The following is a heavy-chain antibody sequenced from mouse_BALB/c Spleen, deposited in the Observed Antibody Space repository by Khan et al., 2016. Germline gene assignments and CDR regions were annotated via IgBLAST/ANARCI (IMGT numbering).Heavy chain of an antibody. J-gene: IGHJ4*01. CDR1: GYTFTNYG. Sequence: QIQLVQSGPELKKPGETVKISCKASGYTFTNYGMNWVKQAPGKGLKWMGWINSNTGEPTYAEEFKRRFAFSLETSASTAYLQINNLKNEDTATYFCARTGDYPYYAMHYWGQGTSVTVSS. D-gene: IGHD2-13*01. CDR2: INSNTGEP. V-gene: IGHV9-3*02. CDR3: ARTGDYPYYAMHY.